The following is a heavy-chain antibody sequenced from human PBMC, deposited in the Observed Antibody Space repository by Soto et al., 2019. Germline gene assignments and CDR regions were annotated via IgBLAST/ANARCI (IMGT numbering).Heavy chain of an antibody. Sequence: QVQLQQWGAGPLRPLETLSLTCGVSGGSFSGYYWAWIRHSPGQGLEWIGEINDRGSINYNPSLKSRVSISVDTSKNHYSLNLRSVTAADTAVYYCAKESHDILTGPPWVWYFDLWGRGTLVTVSS. CDR1: GGSFSGYY. J-gene: IGHJ2*01. CDR2: INDRGSI. CDR3: AKESHDILTGPPWVWYFDL. V-gene: IGHV4-34*01. D-gene: IGHD3-9*01.